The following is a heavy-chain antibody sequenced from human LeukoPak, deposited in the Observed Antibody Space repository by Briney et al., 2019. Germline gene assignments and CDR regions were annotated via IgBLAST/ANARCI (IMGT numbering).Heavy chain of an antibody. CDR2: ISSTSNYI. D-gene: IGHD3-22*01. V-gene: IGHV3-21*01. J-gene: IGHJ3*02. CDR1: GFTFSSYN. Sequence: GGSLRLSCAASGFTFSSYNMNWARQAPGKGLDWVSSISSTSNYIYYADSVKGRFTISRDNAKNSLFLQMNSLRAEDTAVYYCARLASANYYYDSSAYNDAFDIWGQGTMVTVSS. CDR3: ARLASANYYYDSSAYNDAFDI.